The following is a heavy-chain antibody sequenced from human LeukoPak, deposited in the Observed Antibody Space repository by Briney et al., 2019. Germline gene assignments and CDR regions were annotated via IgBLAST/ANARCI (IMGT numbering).Heavy chain of an antibody. Sequence: SETLSLTCTVSGDSISNFYWSWIRQPAGKGLEWIGRIYTSGSTNYNPSLKSRVTMSVDTSKNQFSLKLSSVTAADTAVYYCARDLGLDYYDSSGYYYGAFDIWGQGTMVTVSS. CDR2: IYTSGST. D-gene: IGHD3-22*01. V-gene: IGHV4-4*07. CDR3: ARDLGLDYYDSSGYYYGAFDI. J-gene: IGHJ3*02. CDR1: GDSISNFY.